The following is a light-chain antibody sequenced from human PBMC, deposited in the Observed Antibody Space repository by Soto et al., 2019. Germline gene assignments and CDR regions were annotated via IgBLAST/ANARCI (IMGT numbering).Light chain of an antibody. CDR1: QSVSNNY. CDR2: AAS. J-gene: IGKJ1*01. Sequence: EVVLTQSPATLSLSPRDRATLSCRASQSVSNNYFAWYQHKPAQAPRLLIYAASNRHPGVPERFSGSGSGPDFTLTISSLQPEDSAFYYCQQYTAYPRTFGQGTLVEVK. CDR3: QQYTAYPRT. V-gene: IGKV3D-20*02.